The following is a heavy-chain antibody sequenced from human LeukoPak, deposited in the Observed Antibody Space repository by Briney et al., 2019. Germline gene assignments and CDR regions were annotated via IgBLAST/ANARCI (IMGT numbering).Heavy chain of an antibody. CDR3: AKARGPAATHPEY. Sequence: GGSLRLSCAASGFTFSSYWMHWVRQVPGKGLVWVSRINSDGSSTSYADSVKGRFTISRDDAKNTLYLQMNSLRAEDTAVYYCAKARGPAATHPEYWGQGTLVTVSS. J-gene: IGHJ4*02. CDR2: INSDGSST. D-gene: IGHD6-25*01. CDR1: GFTFSSYW. V-gene: IGHV3-74*01.